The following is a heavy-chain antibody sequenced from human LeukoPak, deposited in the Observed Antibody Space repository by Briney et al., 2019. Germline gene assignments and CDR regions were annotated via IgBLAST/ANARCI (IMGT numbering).Heavy chain of an antibody. J-gene: IGHJ4*02. CDR1: GFTFSSYA. Sequence: GGSLRLSCAASGFTFSSYAMHWVRQAPGKGLEWVAVISYDGSNKYYADSVKGRFTISRDNSKNTLYLQMNSLRAEDTAVYYCAKEGGYCSSTSCYTGSFDYWGQGTLVTVSS. V-gene: IGHV3-30-3*01. CDR2: ISYDGSNK. D-gene: IGHD2-2*02. CDR3: AKEGGYCSSTSCYTGSFDY.